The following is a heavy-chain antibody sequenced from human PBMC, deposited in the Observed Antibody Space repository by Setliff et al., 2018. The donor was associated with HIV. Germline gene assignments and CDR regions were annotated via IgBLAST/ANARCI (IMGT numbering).Heavy chain of an antibody. D-gene: IGHD1-1*01. V-gene: IGHV4-61*02. CDR2: IYTSGST. CDR1: GGSMSSGSYF. J-gene: IGHJ4*02. Sequence: SETLSLTCTVSGGSMSSGSYFWSWIRQPAGKGLEWIGRIYTSGSTDYNPSLKSRLTISVDTPKNQFSLKLSSVTAADTAVYYCARRPPLTTGREYYFDFWGQGTLVTVSS. CDR3: ARRPPLTTGREYYFDF.